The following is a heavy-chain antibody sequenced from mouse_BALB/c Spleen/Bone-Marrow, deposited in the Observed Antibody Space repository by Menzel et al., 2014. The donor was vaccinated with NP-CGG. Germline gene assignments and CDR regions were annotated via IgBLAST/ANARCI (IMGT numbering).Heavy chain of an antibody. V-gene: IGHV1-9*01. D-gene: IGHD1-1*02. CDR2: IFPGSGTT. CDR3: ARILWDYYALDY. CDR1: GYTFSSYW. Sequence: QVQLQQPGAELMKPGASVRISSKATGYTFSSYWIEWVKQRPGHGLEWIGEIFPGSGTTNYNEKFEGKATFTADTSSNTAFVQLSSLTSEDSAVYYCARILWDYYALDYWGQGTSVTVSS. J-gene: IGHJ4*01.